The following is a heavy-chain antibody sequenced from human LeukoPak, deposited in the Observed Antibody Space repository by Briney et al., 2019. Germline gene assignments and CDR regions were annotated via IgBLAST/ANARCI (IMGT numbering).Heavy chain of an antibody. CDR1: AGSISRSTYY. CDR2: IYYSGST. D-gene: IGHD4-17*01. CDR3: ARHDHGDYGWFDP. J-gene: IGHJ5*02. Sequence: SETLSLTCTVSAGSISRSTYYWGWIRQPPGKGLEWIGSIYYSGSTYYNSSLKSRVTISVDTSKNQFSLRLSSVTAADTAVYYCARHDHGDYGWFDPWGQGTLVTVSS. V-gene: IGHV4-39*01.